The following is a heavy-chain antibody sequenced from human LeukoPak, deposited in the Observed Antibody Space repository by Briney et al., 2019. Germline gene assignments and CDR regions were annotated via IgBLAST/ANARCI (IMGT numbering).Heavy chain of an antibody. CDR2: IYSGGST. CDR3: AREDRLRGFDY. Sequence: GGSLRLSCAASGFTVSSNYMSWVRQAPGKGLEWVSVIYSGGSTYYADSVKGRFTISRDNSKNTLYLQMNSLGAEDTAVYYCAREDRLRGFDYWGQGTLVTVSS. V-gene: IGHV3-66*01. CDR1: GFTVSSNY. J-gene: IGHJ4*02. D-gene: IGHD5-12*01.